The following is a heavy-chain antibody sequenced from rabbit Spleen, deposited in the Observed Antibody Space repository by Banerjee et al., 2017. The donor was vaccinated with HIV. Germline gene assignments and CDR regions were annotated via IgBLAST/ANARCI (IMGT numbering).Heavy chain of an antibody. J-gene: IGHJ4*01. D-gene: IGHD4-1*01. Sequence: QSLEESGGDLVKPGASLTLTCTASGFSFSSSYYMCWVRQAPGKGLEWIACIYVGSSGTTYYASWAKGRFTISKTSSTTVTLQMTSLTAADTATYFCARDLAGVIGWNFCLWGPGTLVTVS. CDR1: GFSFSSSYY. CDR2: IYVGSSGTT. V-gene: IGHV1S40*01. CDR3: ARDLAGVIGWNFCL.